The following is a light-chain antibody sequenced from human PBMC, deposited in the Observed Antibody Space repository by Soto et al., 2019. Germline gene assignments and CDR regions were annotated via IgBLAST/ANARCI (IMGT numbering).Light chain of an antibody. V-gene: IGKV1-17*03. J-gene: IGKJ4*02. Sequence: DIQMTQSASAMSASVGDRVTITCRASQGINNYLVWFQQKPGKVPKRIMYAASSLQSGVPSRFSGSRSGREFTLTISSLQPEDFATYDCLQHNSYPWTFGGGSKVDIK. CDR3: LQHNSYPWT. CDR1: QGINNY. CDR2: AAS.